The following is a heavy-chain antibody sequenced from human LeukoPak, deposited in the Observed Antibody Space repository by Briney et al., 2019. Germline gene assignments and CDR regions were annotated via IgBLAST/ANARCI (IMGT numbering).Heavy chain of an antibody. CDR3: ARHQDYSGTTFYDYMDV. D-gene: IGHD4-11*01. J-gene: IGHJ6*03. V-gene: IGHV4-34*01. CDR2: INHSGST. CDR1: GGSFSGYY. Sequence: NPSETLSLTCAVYGGSFSGYYWSWIRQPPGKGLEWIGEINHSGSTNYNPSLKSRVTISGDTSKNQISLKLTSVTAADTAVYYCARHQDYSGTTFYDYMDVWGKGTTVTVSS.